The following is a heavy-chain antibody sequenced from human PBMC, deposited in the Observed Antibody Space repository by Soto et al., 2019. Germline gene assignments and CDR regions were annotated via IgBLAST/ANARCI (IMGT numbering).Heavy chain of an antibody. CDR1: GGTFSRYT. J-gene: IGHJ4*02. D-gene: IGHD6-13*01. Sequence: QVQLVQSGAEVKKPGSSVKVSCKAFGGTFSRYTISWVRQAPGQGLEWMGRIIPILDMANYAQNFKDKVTITADKSTNTAYMELNTLTSEDSAVYYCARGGSSWYYFDHWGQGTLVTVSS. CDR3: ARGGSSWYYFDH. V-gene: IGHV1-69*02. CDR2: IIPILDMA.